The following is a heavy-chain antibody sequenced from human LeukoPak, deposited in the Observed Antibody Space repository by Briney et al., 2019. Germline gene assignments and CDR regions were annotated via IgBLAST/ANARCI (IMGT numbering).Heavy chain of an antibody. CDR3: ARQITGTTTGLGMDV. CDR2: ISSSSSTI. V-gene: IGHV3-48*04. D-gene: IGHD1-20*01. J-gene: IGHJ6*02. Sequence: PGGSLRLSCAASGSTFSSYSMNWVRQAPGKGLEWVSHISSSSSTIYYADSVKGRFTISRDNAKNSLYLQMNSLRAEDTAVYYCARQITGTTTGLGMDVWGQGTTVTVSS. CDR1: GSTFSSYS.